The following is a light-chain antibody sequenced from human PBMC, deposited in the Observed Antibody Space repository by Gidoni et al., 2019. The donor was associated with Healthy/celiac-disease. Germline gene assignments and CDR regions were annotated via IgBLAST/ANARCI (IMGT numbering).Light chain of an antibody. V-gene: IGKV1-9*01. J-gene: IGKJ4*01. CDR3: QQLNSYLL. CDR2: AAS. Sequence: DIQLTQSPSFLSASVGDRVTITCRASQGISSYLAWYQQKPGKAPKLLIYAASTLQSGVPSRFSGSGSGTEFTLTISSLQPEDVATYYCQQLNSYLLFGGGTKVEIK. CDR1: QGISSY.